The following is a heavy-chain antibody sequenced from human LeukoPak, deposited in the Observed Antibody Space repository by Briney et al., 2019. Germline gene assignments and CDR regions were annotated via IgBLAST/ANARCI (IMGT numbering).Heavy chain of an antibody. CDR1: GYTFTSYG. J-gene: IGHJ4*02. D-gene: IGHD3-3*01. V-gene: IGHV1-2*02. CDR2: INPNSGGT. Sequence: ASVKVSCKASGYTFTSYGISWVRQAPGQGLEWMGWINPNSGGTNYAQKFQGRVTMTRDTSICTAYMELSRLRSDDTAVYYCARGYDFWSGYLDYWGQGTLVTVSS. CDR3: ARGYDFWSGYLDY.